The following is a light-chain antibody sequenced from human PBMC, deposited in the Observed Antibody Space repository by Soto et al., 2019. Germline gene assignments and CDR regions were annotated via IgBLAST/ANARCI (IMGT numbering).Light chain of an antibody. Sequence: DIQMIQSPATLSASVGDRITITCRASENIFKYVAWYQQTSGSAPNLLIYAASDLESGVPSRFGGSGSGTEFSLTIDNLQPNDSATYYCQHYNTRSIAVGGGTKVDVK. CDR1: ENIFKY. CDR2: AAS. V-gene: IGKV1-5*01. CDR3: QHYNTRSIA. J-gene: IGKJ4*01.